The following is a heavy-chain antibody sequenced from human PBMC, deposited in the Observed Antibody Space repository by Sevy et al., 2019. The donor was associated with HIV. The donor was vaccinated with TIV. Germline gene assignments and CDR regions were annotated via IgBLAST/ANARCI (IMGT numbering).Heavy chain of an antibody. CDR2: INPSGGSP. CDR1: GYTFTSYY. Sequence: ASVKVSCKAFGYTFTSYYMHWVRQAPGQGLDWMGVINPSGGSPSYAPQFQGRVTMTRDTSTSTVYMVLSSLRSEDTAVYYCARGKSGYYYTGDYWGQGTLVTVSS. J-gene: IGHJ4*02. V-gene: IGHV1-46*01. D-gene: IGHD3-22*01. CDR3: ARGKSGYYYTGDY.